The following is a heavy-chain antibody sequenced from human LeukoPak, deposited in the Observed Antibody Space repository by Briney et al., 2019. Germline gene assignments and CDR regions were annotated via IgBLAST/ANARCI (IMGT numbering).Heavy chain of an antibody. CDR3: ASNTDYYYYYMDV. J-gene: IGHJ6*03. CDR1: GGSISSYY. V-gene: IGHV4-39*01. Sequence: SETLSLTCTVSGGSISSYYWSWIRQPPGKGLEWIGSIYYSGSTYYNPSLKSRVTISVDTSKNQFSLKLSSVTAADTAVYYCASNTDYYYYYMDVWGKGTTVTISS. D-gene: IGHD5-18*01. CDR2: IYYSGST.